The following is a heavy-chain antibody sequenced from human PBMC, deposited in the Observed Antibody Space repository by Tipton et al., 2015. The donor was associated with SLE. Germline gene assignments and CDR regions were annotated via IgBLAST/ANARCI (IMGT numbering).Heavy chain of an antibody. J-gene: IGHJ5*02. V-gene: IGHV4-59*12. CDR3: ARPSTS. Sequence: LRLSCAVYGGSFSGYYWSWIRQPPGKGLEWIGYIYYSGSTNYNPFLKSRVTISVDTSKDRFSLKLNSVTAADTAVYYCARPSTSWGQGTLVTVSS. CDR2: IYYSGST. CDR1: GGSFSGYY. D-gene: IGHD5/OR15-5a*01.